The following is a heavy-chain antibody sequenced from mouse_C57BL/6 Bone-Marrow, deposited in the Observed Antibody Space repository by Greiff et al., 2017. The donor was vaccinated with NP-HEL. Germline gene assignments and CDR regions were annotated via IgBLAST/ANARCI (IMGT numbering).Heavy chain of an antibody. CDR3: ARAGLRDWYFDV. Sequence: QVQLKQSGAELARPGASVKLSCKASGYTFTSYGISWVKQRTGQGLEWIGEIYPRSGNTYYNEKFKGKATLTADKSSSPAYMELRSLTSEDSAVGFCARAGLRDWYFDVWGTGTTVTVSS. CDR2: IYPRSGNT. J-gene: IGHJ1*03. D-gene: IGHD2-2*01. CDR1: GYTFTSYG. V-gene: IGHV1-81*01.